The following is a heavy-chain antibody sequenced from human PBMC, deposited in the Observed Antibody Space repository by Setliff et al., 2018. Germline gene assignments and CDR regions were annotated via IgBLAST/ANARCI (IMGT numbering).Heavy chain of an antibody. CDR2: ISDSSTVI. J-gene: IGHJ6*03. D-gene: IGHD6-25*01. Sequence: GRALRLSCAASGFTFSSYSMNWVRQAPGKGLEWVSYISDSSTVIQYGGSVKGRFTISRDNARNSLYLQMRSLRAEDTAVYYCAKSGQTSPYYYYYLDVWGKGTTVTVSS. CDR3: AKSGQTSPYYYYYLDV. V-gene: IGHV3-48*04. CDR1: GFTFSSYS.